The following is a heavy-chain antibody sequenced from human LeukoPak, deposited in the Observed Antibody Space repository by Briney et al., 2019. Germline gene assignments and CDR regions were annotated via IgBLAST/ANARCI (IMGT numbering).Heavy chain of an antibody. V-gene: IGHV1-8*01. Sequence: ASVKVSCKASGYTFTSYDINWLRQATGQGLEWMGWMNPNSGNTGYAQKFQGRVTMTRNTSISTAYMELSSLRSEDTAVYYCARDGYGYSHGYLERHGFGPWGQGTLVTVSS. D-gene: IGHD5-18*01. J-gene: IGHJ5*02. CDR3: ARDGYGYSHGYLERHGFGP. CDR1: GYTFTSYD. CDR2: MNPNSGNT.